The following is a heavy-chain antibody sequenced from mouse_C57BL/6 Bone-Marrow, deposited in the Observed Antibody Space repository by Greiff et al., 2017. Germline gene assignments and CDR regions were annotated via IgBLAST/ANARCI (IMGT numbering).Heavy chain of an antibody. J-gene: IGHJ3*01. CDR2: FYPGSGST. CDR1: GYTFTEYT. V-gene: IGHV1-62-2*01. CDR3: ARHEECLWLRRSWFAY. D-gene: IGHD2-2*01. Sequence: QVQLQQSGAELVKPGASVKLSCKASGYTFTEYTIHWVKQRSGQGLEWIGWFYPGSGSTKYNEKFKDKATLTADKSSSTVYMELSRLTSEDSAVYFCARHEECLWLRRSWFAYWGQGTLVTVSA.